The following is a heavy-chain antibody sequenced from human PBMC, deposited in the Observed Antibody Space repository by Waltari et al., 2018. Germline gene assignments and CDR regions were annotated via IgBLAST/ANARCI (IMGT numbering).Heavy chain of an antibody. V-gene: IGHV4-38-2*01. D-gene: IGHD5-12*01. CDR2: IYHSGST. CDR1: GYSISSGYS. J-gene: IGHJ3*02. CDR3: ARRLPVYDAFDI. Sequence: QVQLQESGPGLVKPSETLSLTCAVSGYSISSGYSWGRTRQPPGKGLEWIGSIYHSGSTYYNPSLKSRVTISVDTSKNQFSLKLSSVTAADTAVYYCARRLPVYDAFDIWGQGTMVTVSS.